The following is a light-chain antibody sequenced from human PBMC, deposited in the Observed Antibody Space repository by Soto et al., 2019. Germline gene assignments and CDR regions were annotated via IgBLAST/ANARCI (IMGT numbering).Light chain of an antibody. J-gene: IGKJ1*01. CDR3: EQDDSSPWT. V-gene: IGKV3-20*01. Sequence: EIVLTQSPGPLSLSPGERATLSCRASQSVSSSYLAWYQQKPGQAPRLLIYGASSRATGIPDRFTGSASRTDFTLTSSTLEPKHFAVYYWEQDDSSPWTYGQGTKVEIK. CDR1: QSVSSSY. CDR2: GAS.